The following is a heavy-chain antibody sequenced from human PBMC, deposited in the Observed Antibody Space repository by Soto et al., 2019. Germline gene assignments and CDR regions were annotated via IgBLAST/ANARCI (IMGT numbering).Heavy chain of an antibody. J-gene: IGHJ4*02. V-gene: IGHV3-23*01. CDR1: GFTFSSYA. CDR3: ARIASSGYYGSCFDY. D-gene: IGHD3-22*01. CDR2: ISGSGGST. Sequence: EVQLLESGGGLVQPGGSLRLSCAASGFTFSSYAMSWVRQAPGKGLEWVSAISGSGGSTYYADSVKGRFTISRDNSKNKLYLQMNSLRAEDTAVYYCARIASSGYYGSCFDYWGQGTLVTFSS.